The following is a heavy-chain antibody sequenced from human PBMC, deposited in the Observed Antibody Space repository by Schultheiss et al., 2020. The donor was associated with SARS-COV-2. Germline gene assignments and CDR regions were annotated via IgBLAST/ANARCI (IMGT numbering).Heavy chain of an antibody. CDR1: SGSISSSDW. D-gene: IGHD2-2*01. J-gene: IGHJ6*03. CDR3: ARGPARGAYYYYYYMDV. V-gene: IGHV4-4*02. Sequence: GSLRLSCAVSSGSISSSDWWSWVRQPPGTGLEWIGEISLSGSTNYNPSLKSRVTISVDTSKNQFSLKLSSVTAADTAVYYCARGPARGAYYYYYYMDVWGKGTTVTVSS. CDR2: ISLSGST.